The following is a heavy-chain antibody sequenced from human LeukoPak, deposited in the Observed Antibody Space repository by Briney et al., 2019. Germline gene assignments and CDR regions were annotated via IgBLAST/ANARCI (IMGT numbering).Heavy chain of an antibody. CDR2: ISYDGSNK. CDR3: LIVANDAFDI. V-gene: IGHV3-30*19. CDR1: GLTFTRKC. Sequence: GRSLTPSCALAGLTFTRKCMRCVRHAAREGRGWVAVISYDGSNKYYADSVKGRFTISRDNSKNTLYLQMNSLRAEDTAVYYALIVANDAFDIWGQGTMVTVSS. J-gene: IGHJ3*02. D-gene: IGHD3-22*01.